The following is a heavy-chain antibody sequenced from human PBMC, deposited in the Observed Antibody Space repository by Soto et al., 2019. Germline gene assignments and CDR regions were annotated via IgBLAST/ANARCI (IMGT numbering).Heavy chain of an antibody. J-gene: IGHJ2*01. D-gene: IGHD1-1*01. Sequence: QVQLVQSGAEVKKPGASVKVSCKASGYTFTRYAMHWVRQAPGQRLEWMGWINAGNGNTKYSQKFQGRVTITRDTSASTAYMELSSLRSEDTAVYYCAREQLTYWYFDLWGRGTLVTVSS. CDR3: AREQLTYWYFDL. CDR2: INAGNGNT. CDR1: GYTFTRYA. V-gene: IGHV1-3*01.